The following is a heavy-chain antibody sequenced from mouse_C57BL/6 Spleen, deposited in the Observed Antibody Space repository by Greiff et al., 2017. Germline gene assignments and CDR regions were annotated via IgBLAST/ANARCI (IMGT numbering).Heavy chain of an antibody. Sequence: EVKLQESGPGLVKPSQSLSLTCSVTGYSITSGYYWNWIRQFPGNKLEWMGYISYDGSNNYNPSLKNRISITRDTSKNQFFLKLNSVTTEDTATYYCARGIYDDYDDGYGYWCQGTSVTVSS. V-gene: IGHV3-6*01. D-gene: IGHD2-4*01. J-gene: IGHJ4*01. CDR3: ARGIYDDYDDGYGY. CDR2: ISYDGSN. CDR1: GYSITSGYY.